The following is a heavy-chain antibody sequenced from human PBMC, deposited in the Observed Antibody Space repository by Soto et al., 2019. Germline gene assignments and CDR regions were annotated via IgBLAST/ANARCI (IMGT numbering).Heavy chain of an antibody. Sequence: EVQLVESGGGLVQPGGSLRLSCAASGFIFNNYWMHWVRQAPGEGLVWVARINGDGSTTTYVGSVKGRFTISRDNAKNTVFLQMNSLRVEDTAVYYCGRGSGPRGRPYWGQGILVTVSS. CDR3: GRGSGPRGRPY. J-gene: IGHJ4*02. V-gene: IGHV3-74*01. CDR1: GFIFNNYW. CDR2: INGDGSTT. D-gene: IGHD1-26*01.